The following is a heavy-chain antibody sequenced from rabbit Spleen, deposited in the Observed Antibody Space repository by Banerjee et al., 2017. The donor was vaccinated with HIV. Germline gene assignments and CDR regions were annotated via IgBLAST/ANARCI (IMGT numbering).Heavy chain of an antibody. D-gene: IGHD5-1*01. J-gene: IGHJ4*01. CDR1: GFSFSSSDY. CDR3: ARAGEGGDGYLNL. V-gene: IGHV1S40*01. CDR2: IYPGTGNT. Sequence: QSLEESGGDLVKPGASLTLTCTASGFSFSSSDYMCWVRQAPGKGLEWIGCIYPGTGNTDYASWAKGRFTISKTSSTTVTLQMASLTVADTATYFCARAGEGGDGYLNLWGQGTLVTVS.